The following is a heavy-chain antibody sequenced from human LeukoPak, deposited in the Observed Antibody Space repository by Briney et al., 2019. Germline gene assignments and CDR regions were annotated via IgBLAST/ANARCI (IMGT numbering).Heavy chain of an antibody. J-gene: IGHJ6*02. CDR3: ARTPSLYGTNPLEV. D-gene: IGHD2-2*02. V-gene: IGHV4-59*01. Sequence: SETLSLTCTVSGGSISNYYWSWIRQPPGKGLEWNGYIYFSGITNYNPSLNNRVTISLDTSKNQFSLRLRPVTAADTAVHYCARTPSLYGTNPLEVWGQGTTVTVSS. CDR2: IYFSGIT. CDR1: GGSISNYY.